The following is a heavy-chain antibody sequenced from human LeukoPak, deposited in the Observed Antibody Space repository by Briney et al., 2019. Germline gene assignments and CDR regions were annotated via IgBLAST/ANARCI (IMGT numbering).Heavy chain of an antibody. D-gene: IGHD2-2*01. CDR1: GGPISSSSYY. Sequence: SETLSLTCTVSGGPISSSSYYWGWLRPPPGKGLEWIGSIYYSGSTNYNPSLKSRVTISVDTSKNQFSLKLSSVTAADTAVYYCARGGYCSSTSCPRAARYNWFDPWGQGTLVTVSS. V-gene: IGHV4-39*07. CDR3: ARGGYCSSTSCPRAARYNWFDP. J-gene: IGHJ5*02. CDR2: IYYSGST.